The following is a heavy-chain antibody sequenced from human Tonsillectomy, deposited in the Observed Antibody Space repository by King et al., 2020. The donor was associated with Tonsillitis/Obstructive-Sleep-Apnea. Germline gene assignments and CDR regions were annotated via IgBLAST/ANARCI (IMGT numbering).Heavy chain of an antibody. D-gene: IGHD5-18*01. CDR3: ARDERGYSYDNY. Sequence: EVQLVESGGGLVKPGGSLRLSCAASGFTFSSYSMNWVRQAPGKGLEWVSSISSSSSYIYYADSVKGRFTISRDNAKNSLYLQMNSLRAEDTAVYYCARDERGYSYDNYWGQGTLVTVSS. CDR1: GFTFSSYS. V-gene: IGHV3-21*01. CDR2: ISSSSSYI. J-gene: IGHJ4*02.